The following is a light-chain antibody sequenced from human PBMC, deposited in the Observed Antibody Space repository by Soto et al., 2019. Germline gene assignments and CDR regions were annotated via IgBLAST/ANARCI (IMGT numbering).Light chain of an antibody. CDR2: DAS. J-gene: IGKJ5*01. V-gene: IGKV3-15*01. CDR1: QSVTTN. CDR3: QQRQYWPPIT. Sequence: EVVMTQSPATLSVSPGERVTFSCRASQSVTTNLAWYQHKPGQSPRLLISDASTGASGIPPRFSGSGSGTEFTLTISRLEPEDFAVYDCQQRQYWPPITFGQGTRLEIK.